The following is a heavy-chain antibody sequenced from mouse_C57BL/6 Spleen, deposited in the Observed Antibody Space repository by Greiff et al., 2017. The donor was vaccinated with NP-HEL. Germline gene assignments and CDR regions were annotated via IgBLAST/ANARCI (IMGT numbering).Heavy chain of an antibody. CDR3: ARGDYGSSPFDY. D-gene: IGHD1-1*01. CDR1: GYTFTDYY. Sequence: EVKLMESGPVLVKPGASVKMSCKASGYTFTDYYMNWVKQSHGKSLEWIGVINPYNGGTSYNQKFKGKATLTVDKSSSTAYMELNSLTSEDSAVYYCARGDYGSSPFDYWGQGTTLTVSS. J-gene: IGHJ2*01. CDR2: INPYNGGT. V-gene: IGHV1-19*01.